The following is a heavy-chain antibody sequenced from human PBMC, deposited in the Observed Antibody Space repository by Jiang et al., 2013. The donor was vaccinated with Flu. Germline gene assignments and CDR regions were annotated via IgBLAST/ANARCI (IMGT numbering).Heavy chain of an antibody. CDR2: IWYDGRTK. J-gene: IGHJ6*02. D-gene: IGHD2/OR15-2a*01. CDR3: AKDRHTSYYYNYYGMDV. V-gene: IGHV3-33*06. Sequence: LEWVAVIWYDGRTKFYIDSVKGRFTISRDNSKNTLYLQMNSLRAEDTAVYYCAKDRHTSYYYNYYGMDVWGQGTTVTVSS.